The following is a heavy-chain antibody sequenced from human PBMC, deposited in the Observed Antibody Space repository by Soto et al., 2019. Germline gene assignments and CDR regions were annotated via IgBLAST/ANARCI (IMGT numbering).Heavy chain of an antibody. D-gene: IGHD6-13*01. J-gene: IGHJ4*02. Sequence: PSETLSLTCAVYGGSFSGYYWSWIRQPPGKGLEWIGEINHSGSTNYNPSLKSRVTISVDTSKNQFSLKLSSVTAADTAVYYCARGQRSSWYIWGQGTLVTVSS. CDR2: INHSGST. CDR3: ARGQRSSWYI. V-gene: IGHV4-34*01. CDR1: GGSFSGYY.